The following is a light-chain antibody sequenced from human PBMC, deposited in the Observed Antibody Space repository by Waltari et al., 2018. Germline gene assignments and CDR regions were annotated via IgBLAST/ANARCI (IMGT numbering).Light chain of an antibody. J-gene: IGLJ2*01. V-gene: IGLV4-69*01. Sequence: QLVLTQSPSASASLGASVKLTCTLSSGHSDYAIAWHQQQPGKGPRYLMKLNSDGSHNKGDGIADRFSGSSSGAERYLTISSLQSEDEADYYCHAWRSGILVFAGGTKLTVL. CDR3: HAWRSGILV. CDR2: LNSDGSH. CDR1: SGHSDYA.